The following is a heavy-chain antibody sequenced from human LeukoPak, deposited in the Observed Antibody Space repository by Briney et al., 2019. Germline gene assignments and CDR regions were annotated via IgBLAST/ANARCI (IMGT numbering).Heavy chain of an antibody. D-gene: IGHD4-17*01. V-gene: IGHV4-59*01. CDR1: GGSINSYY. CDR2: IHYSGST. CDR3: ARTTVTPPDYYYYGMDV. Sequence: SETLSLTCTVSGGSINSYYWSWIRQPPGRGLEWIGSIHYSGSTSYNPSLKSRVTISVDTSKNQFSLKLTSVTAADTAVYYCARTTVTPPDYYYYGMDVWGQGTTVTVSS. J-gene: IGHJ6*02.